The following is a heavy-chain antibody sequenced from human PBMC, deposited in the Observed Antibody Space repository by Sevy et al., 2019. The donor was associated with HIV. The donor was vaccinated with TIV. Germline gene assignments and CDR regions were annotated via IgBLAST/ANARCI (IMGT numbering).Heavy chain of an antibody. V-gene: IGHV3-9*01. J-gene: IGHJ3*02. Sequence: GGSLRLSCAASGFTFDDYAMHWVRQAPGKGLEWVSGISWNSGSMGYADSGKGRFTISRDNAKNSLYLQMNSLGAEDTALYYCAKDTYYYDSSGYYSHFDAFDIWGQGTMVTVSS. CDR3: AKDTYYYDSSGYYSHFDAFDI. CDR2: ISWNSGSM. D-gene: IGHD3-22*01. CDR1: GFTFDDYA.